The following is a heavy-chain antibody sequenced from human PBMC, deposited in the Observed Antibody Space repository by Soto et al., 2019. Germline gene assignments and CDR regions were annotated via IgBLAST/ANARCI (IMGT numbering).Heavy chain of an antibody. CDR2: ISYDGSNK. V-gene: IGHV3-30*03. D-gene: IGHD3-3*01. Sequence: SLRLSCAASGFTFSSYGMHWVRQAPGKGLEWVAVISYDGSNKYYADSVKGRFTISRDNSKNTLYLQMNSLRAEDTAVYYCARDLRITIFGVVTTLYYYYGMDVWGQGTTVTVSS. J-gene: IGHJ6*02. CDR3: ARDLRITIFGVVTTLYYYYGMDV. CDR1: GFTFSSYG.